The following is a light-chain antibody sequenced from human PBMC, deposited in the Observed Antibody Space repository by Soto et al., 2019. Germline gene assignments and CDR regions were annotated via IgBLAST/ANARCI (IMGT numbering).Light chain of an antibody. CDR1: ESVSTN. CDR3: QQYNNWPPRWT. CDR2: RAS. V-gene: IGKV3-15*01. J-gene: IGKJ1*01. Sequence: EIVMTQSPATLSVSPGERATLSCRASESVSTNLAWYQQKPGQAPRLLIYRASTRAIGIPARFSAGGSGTEFPLTISSLQSEDFAVYICQQYNNWPPRWTFGQGTKVEIK.